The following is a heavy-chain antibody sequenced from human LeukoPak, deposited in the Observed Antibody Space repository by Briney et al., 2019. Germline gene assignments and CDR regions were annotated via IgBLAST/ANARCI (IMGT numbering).Heavy chain of an antibody. D-gene: IGHD3-10*01. CDR1: GGTFSSYA. CDR3: ARDGFGFGGMDV. J-gene: IGHJ6*03. Sequence: GASVKVSCKASGGTFSSYAISWVRQAPGQGLEWMGGIIPIFGTANYAQKFQGRVTITADESTSTAYMELSSLRSEDTAVYYCARDGFGFGGMDVWGKGTTVTVSS. V-gene: IGHV1-69*13. CDR2: IIPIFGTA.